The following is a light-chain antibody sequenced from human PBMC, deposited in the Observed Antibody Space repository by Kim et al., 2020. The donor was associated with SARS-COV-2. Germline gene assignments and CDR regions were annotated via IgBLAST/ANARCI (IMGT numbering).Light chain of an antibody. Sequence: PGGTVTLTCASSTGAVTSGHYPNWFQQKPGQAPRALIYGTSNKHSWTPARFSGSLVGGKAALTVSGVQPEDEAEYYCLVHSGGSYVFGTGTKVTVL. V-gene: IGLV7-43*01. CDR2: GTS. CDR1: TGAVTSGHY. J-gene: IGLJ1*01. CDR3: LVHSGGSYV.